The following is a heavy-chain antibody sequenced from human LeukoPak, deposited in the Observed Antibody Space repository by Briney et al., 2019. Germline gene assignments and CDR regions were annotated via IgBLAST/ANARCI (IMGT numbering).Heavy chain of an antibody. D-gene: IGHD5-12*01. CDR2: ISAYNGNT. CDR1: GGTFSSYA. V-gene: IGHV1-18*01. Sequence: ASVKVSCKASGGTFSSYAISWVRQAPGQGLEWMGWISAYNGNTNYAQKLQGRVTMTTDTSTSTAYMELRSLGSDDTAVYYCAKEKGGYSGYYFDYWGQGTLVTVSS. J-gene: IGHJ4*02. CDR3: AKEKGGYSGYYFDY.